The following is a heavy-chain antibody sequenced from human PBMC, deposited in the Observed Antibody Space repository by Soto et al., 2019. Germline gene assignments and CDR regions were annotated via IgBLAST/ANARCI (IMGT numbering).Heavy chain of an antibody. CDR1: GFTFSSYA. Sequence: GGSLRLSCAASGFTFSSYAMSWVRQAPGKGLEWVSAISVRGVSTYYADSVKGRFTISRDNSKDTLYLQMNGLRAEGTALYYCAKGAIATSSYYYAMDVWGQGTTVTVSS. CDR2: ISVRGVST. V-gene: IGHV3-23*01. CDR3: AKGAIATSSYYYAMDV. J-gene: IGHJ6*02.